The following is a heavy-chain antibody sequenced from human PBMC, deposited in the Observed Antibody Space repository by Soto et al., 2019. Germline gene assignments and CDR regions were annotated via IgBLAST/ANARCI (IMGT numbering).Heavy chain of an antibody. D-gene: IGHD6-19*01. Sequence: GSLRRSGEGSGFTFRNCAMSWVRQGPGKGLEWVSGISGTGRSTFYADSVKDRFTISRDNSKNTVYLEMTSLRAEDTAVYYCAKGNTSGWYFFDYWGQGTLVTVSS. CDR1: GFTFRNCA. J-gene: IGHJ4*02. V-gene: IGHV3-23*01. CDR2: ISGTGRST. CDR3: AKGNTSGWYFFDY.